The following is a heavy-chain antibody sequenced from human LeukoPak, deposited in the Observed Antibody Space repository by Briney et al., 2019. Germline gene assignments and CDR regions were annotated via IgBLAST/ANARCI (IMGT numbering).Heavy chain of an antibody. V-gene: IGHV1-46*01. D-gene: IGHD5-12*01. J-gene: IGHJ4*02. CDR2: TYPSGVGT. CDR1: GYTFTSYD. CDR3: ARDRRVVATIPFDH. Sequence: GASVKVSCKASGYTFTSYDIIWVRQAPGQGLEWVGITYPSGVGTKFAQKFQGRVTMTSDASTSTFFMELSSLTPDDTAVYYCARDRRVVATIPFDHWGQGTLVTVSS.